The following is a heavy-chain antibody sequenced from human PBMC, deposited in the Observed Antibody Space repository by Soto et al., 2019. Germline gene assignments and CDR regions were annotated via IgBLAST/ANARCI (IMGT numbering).Heavy chain of an antibody. CDR2: IDPSDSYT. Sequence: GESLKISCKGSGYSFTSYWISWVRQMPGKGLEWMGRIDPSDSYTNYSPSFQGHVTISADKSISTAYLQWSSLKASDTAMYYCAMVLSGYSYGYSYYYYGMDVWGQGTTVTVSS. CDR3: AMVLSGYSYGYSYYYYGMDV. V-gene: IGHV5-10-1*01. D-gene: IGHD5-18*01. J-gene: IGHJ6*02. CDR1: GYSFTSYW.